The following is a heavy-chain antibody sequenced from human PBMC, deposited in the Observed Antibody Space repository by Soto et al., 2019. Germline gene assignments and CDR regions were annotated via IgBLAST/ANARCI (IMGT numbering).Heavy chain of an antibody. J-gene: IGHJ6*02. Sequence: GGSLRLSCAASGFTFSSYGMHWVRQAPGKGLEWVAVIWYDGSNKYYADSVKGRFTISRDNSKNTLYLQMNSLRAEDTAVYYCARDGSKVVGATRYGMDVWGQGTTVTVSS. CDR3: ARDGSKVVGATRYGMDV. CDR2: IWYDGSNK. D-gene: IGHD1-26*01. CDR1: GFTFSSYG. V-gene: IGHV3-33*01.